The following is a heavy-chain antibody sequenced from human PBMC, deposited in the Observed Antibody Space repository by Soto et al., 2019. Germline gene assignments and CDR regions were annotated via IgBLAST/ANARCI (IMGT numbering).Heavy chain of an antibody. CDR3: ARDLGGWPDY. J-gene: IGHJ4*02. CDR1: GYTFTSYG. Sequence: GASVKVSCKASGYTFTSYGISWVRQAPGQRLEWMGWINAGNGNTKYSQKFQGRVTITRDTSAGTAYMELSSLRSEDTAVYYCARDLGGWPDYWGQGTLVTVSS. D-gene: IGHD2-15*01. V-gene: IGHV1-3*01. CDR2: INAGNGNT.